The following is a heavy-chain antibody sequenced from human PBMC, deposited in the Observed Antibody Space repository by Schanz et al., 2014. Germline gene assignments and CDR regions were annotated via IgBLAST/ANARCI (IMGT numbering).Heavy chain of an antibody. CDR3: ARGGVVVVTAALNWFDP. V-gene: IGHV7-4-1*02. J-gene: IGHJ5*02. CDR2: INTNNGDP. D-gene: IGHD2-15*01. CDR1: GYTFTSFA. Sequence: QVQLVQSGSELKKPGASVKVSYKASGYTFTSFAMNWVRQAPGQGLEWMGWINTNNGDPTYAQGFTGRFVFSLDTSVSTAYLQISSLKAEDTAVYYCARGGVVVVTAALNWFDPWGQGTLVTVSS.